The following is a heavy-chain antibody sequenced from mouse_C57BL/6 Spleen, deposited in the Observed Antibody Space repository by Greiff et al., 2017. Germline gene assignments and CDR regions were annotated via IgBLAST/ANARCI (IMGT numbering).Heavy chain of an antibody. J-gene: IGHJ4*01. CDR1: GYTFTSYW. Sequence: VQLQQPGAELVKPGASVTLSCKASGYTFTSYWMHWVKQRPGQGLEWIGMIHPNSGSTNYNEKFKSKATLTVDKSSSTAYMQLSSLTSEDSAVYYCARSFYEYGDYWGQGTSVTVSS. V-gene: IGHV1-64*01. CDR3: ARSFYEYGDY. CDR2: IHPNSGST. D-gene: IGHD2-4*01.